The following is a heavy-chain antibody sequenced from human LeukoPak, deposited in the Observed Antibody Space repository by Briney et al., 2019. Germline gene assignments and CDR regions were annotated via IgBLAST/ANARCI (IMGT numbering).Heavy chain of an antibody. CDR2: IFYSGST. Sequence: SETLSLTCTVSGGSISGSDYYWVWISQPPGKGLEWIGSIFYSGSTYYNPSLKSRVTVSVDTSKNQFSLKLSSVTAEDTAVYYCARERWEPENIYNWFDPWGQGTLVTVSS. J-gene: IGHJ5*02. D-gene: IGHD1-26*01. V-gene: IGHV4-39*07. CDR1: GGSISGSDYY. CDR3: ARERWEPENIYNWFDP.